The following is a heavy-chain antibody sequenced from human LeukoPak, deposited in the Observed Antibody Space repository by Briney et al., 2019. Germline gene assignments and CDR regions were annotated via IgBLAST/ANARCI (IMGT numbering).Heavy chain of an antibody. CDR1: GFSFNSCW. J-gene: IGHJ1*01. CDR2: INPDGRDT. CDR3: ATWGDTTAEYFQR. D-gene: IGHD2-21*02. Sequence: GGSLRLSCVVSGFSFNSCWMNWVRQAPGKGLEWVAHINPDGRDTYYVDSVKGRFTISRDNAQNSMYLQMNSLRVEDTAVYYCATWGDTTAEYFQRWGQGTLVTVSS. V-gene: IGHV3-7*01.